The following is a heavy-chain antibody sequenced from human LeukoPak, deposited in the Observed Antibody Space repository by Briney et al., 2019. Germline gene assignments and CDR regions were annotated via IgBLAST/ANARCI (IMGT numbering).Heavy chain of an antibody. J-gene: IGHJ4*02. V-gene: IGHV3-23*01. Sequence: GGSLRLSCAASGFTFSSYAMSWVRQAPGKGLEWVSAISGSGGSTYYADSVKGRFTISRDNSKNTLYLQMNSLRAEDTAVYYCAKSPGVDFWCGLGFPFFDYWGQGTLVTVSS. CDR2: ISGSGGST. CDR1: GFTFSSYA. CDR3: AKSPGVDFWCGLGFPFFDY. D-gene: IGHD3-3*01.